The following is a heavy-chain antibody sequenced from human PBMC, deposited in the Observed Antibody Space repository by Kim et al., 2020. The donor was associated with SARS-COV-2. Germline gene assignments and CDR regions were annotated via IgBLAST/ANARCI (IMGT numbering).Heavy chain of an antibody. CDR1: GFTFSSYD. CDR2: IGTAGDT. D-gene: IGHD3-10*01. J-gene: IGHJ6*02. Sequence: GGSLRLSCAASGFTFSSYDMHWVRQTTGKGLEWVSAIGTAGDTYYPGSVKGRFTISRENAKNSLYLQMNSLRAGDTAVYYCARDIGKAGDPYYYGMDVWGQGTTVTVSS. CDR3: ARDIGKAGDPYYYGMDV. V-gene: IGHV3-13*04.